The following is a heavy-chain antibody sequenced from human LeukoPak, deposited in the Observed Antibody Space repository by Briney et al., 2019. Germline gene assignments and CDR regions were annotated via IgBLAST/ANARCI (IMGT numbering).Heavy chain of an antibody. D-gene: IGHD1-26*01. CDR1: GFVFSDYY. CDR2: INGSGGST. Sequence: GGSLRLSCAASGFVFSDYYMSWVRQAPGKGLEWVSDINGSGGSTYYADSVKGRFTISRDNSKNTLYLQMNNLRAEDTAVYYCAKKYSTGLDPWGQGTLVTVSS. V-gene: IGHV3-23*01. CDR3: AKKYSTGLDP. J-gene: IGHJ5*02.